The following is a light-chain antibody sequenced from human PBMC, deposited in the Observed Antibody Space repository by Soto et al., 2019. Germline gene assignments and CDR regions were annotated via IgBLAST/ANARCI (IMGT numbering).Light chain of an antibody. CDR1: QGITYY. CDR3: QKYNSAPPGLT. V-gene: IGKV1-27*01. J-gene: IGKJ4*01. CDR2: AAS. Sequence: DIQMTQSPSSLSASVGDRVTITCRASQGITYYLAWYQQKPGKVPKLLIYAASTLQSGVPSRFSGSGSGTDFTLTISRLQPEDVATYYCQKYNSAPPGLTFGGGTKVEIK.